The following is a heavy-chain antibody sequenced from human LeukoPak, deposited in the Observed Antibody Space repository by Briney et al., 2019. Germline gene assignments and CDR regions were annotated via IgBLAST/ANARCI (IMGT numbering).Heavy chain of an antibody. V-gene: IGHV4-59*01. CDR1: GGSISSYF. Sequence: SETLSLTCTVSGGSISSYFWSWIRQPPGKGLEWIGYINYSGSTNYNPSLKSRVTISVDTSKNQFSLKLSSVTAADTAAYYCARGEVTLDYWGQGTLVTVSS. J-gene: IGHJ4*02. D-gene: IGHD3-10*01. CDR2: INYSGST. CDR3: ARGEVTLDY.